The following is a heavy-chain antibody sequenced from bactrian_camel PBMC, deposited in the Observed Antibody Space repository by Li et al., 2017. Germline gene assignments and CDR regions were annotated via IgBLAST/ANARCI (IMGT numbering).Heavy chain of an antibody. V-gene: IGHV3S54*01. D-gene: IGHD4*01. CDR1: GNTYSAIS. Sequence: HVQLVESGGGSVQTGGSLKLSRTASGNTYSAISMGWFRQAPGKNPEGVAAIGLRDGSTFYADAVKGRFRISKDNAKNTLYLQMNSLQSEDTAVYYCAADGDYSHYVPRPFGYWGQGTQVTVS. CDR2: IGLRDGST. CDR3: AADGDYSHYVPRPFGY. J-gene: IGHJ6*01.